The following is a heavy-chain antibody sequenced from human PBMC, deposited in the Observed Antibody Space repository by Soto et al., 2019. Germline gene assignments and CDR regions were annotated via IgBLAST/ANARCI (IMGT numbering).Heavy chain of an antibody. CDR1: GYTFTSYD. D-gene: IGHD6-6*01. CDR2: MNPNSGNT. J-gene: IGHJ6*02. CDR3: ARAAGDSSSSDYYYYYGMDV. Sequence: ASVKVSCKASGYTFTSYDINWVRQATGQGLEWMGWMNPNSGNTGYAQKFQGRVTMTRNTSISTAYMELSSLRSEDTAMYYCARAAGDSSSSDYYYYYGMDVWGQGTTVTVSS. V-gene: IGHV1-8*01.